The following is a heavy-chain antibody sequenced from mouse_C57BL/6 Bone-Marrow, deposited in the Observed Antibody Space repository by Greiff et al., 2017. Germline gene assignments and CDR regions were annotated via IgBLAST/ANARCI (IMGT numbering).Heavy chain of an antibody. V-gene: IGHV1-81*01. CDR3: ARELFPYYFDY. J-gene: IGHJ2*01. D-gene: IGHD1-1*01. CDR1: GYTFTSYG. CDR2: IYPRSGNT. Sequence: VQLQQSGAELARPGASVKLSCKASGYTFTSYGISWVKQRTGQGLEWIGEIYPRSGNTYYNEKFKGKATFTADTSSNTAYMQLSSLTTEDSAIYYCARELFPYYFDYWGQGTTLTVSS.